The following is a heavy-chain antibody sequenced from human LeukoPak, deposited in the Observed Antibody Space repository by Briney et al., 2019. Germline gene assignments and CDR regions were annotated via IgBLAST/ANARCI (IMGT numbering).Heavy chain of an antibody. V-gene: IGHV4-59*08. D-gene: IGHD2-21*02. CDR2: VYSSGST. J-gene: IGHJ3*02. CDR3: ARHAYCGGDCFGGAFEI. CDR1: GGSITYYY. Sequence: SETLSLTCTVSGGSITYYYWSWIRQPPGKGLEWIGYVYSSGSTSYNPSLKSRVTISLDTYKHQFSLKLNSVSAADTAVYYCARHAYCGGDCFGGAFEIWGQGTMVTVSS.